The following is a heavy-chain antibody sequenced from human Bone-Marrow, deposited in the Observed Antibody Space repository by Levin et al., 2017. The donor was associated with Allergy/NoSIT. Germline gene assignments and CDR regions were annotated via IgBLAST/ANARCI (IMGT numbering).Heavy chain of an antibody. J-gene: IGHJ3*02. CDR3: SGRPHYYDSSGYYGSHAFDI. CDR1: GYSFTGFY. V-gene: IGHV1-2*02. D-gene: IGHD3-22*01. Sequence: AGGSLRLSCKASGYSFTGFYLHWIRQAPRQGLEWMGWISPNSGGTNYAQKFQGRVTMSRDTSISTAYMELSRLRSDDTAVYYCSGRPHYYDSSGYYGSHAFDIWGQGTMVTVSS. CDR2: ISPNSGGT.